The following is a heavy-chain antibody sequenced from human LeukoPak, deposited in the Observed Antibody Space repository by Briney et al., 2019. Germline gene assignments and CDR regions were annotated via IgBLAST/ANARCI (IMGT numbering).Heavy chain of an antibody. CDR2: IYSRGTT. CDR1: GASINSYF. CDR3: ARVTRTHDAFDV. D-gene: IGHD2-21*02. V-gene: IGHV4-59*01. Sequence: SATLSLTCTVSGASINSYFWTWIRQPPGKGLEWLGYIYSRGTTAYNPSLESRLTMSTDTSKNQFSLTLRSVTTADTAVYFCARVTRTHDAFDVWGQPIMVTVSS. J-gene: IGHJ3*01.